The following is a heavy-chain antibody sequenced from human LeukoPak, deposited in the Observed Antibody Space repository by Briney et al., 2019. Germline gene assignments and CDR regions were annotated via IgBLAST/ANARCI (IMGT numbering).Heavy chain of an antibody. CDR1: GYRFTSYW. J-gene: IGHJ4*02. D-gene: IGHD2-2*01. Sequence: GESLKISCRGSGYRFTSYWSGWMRQMPGKGLEWMAIIFAGDSDARYNPSFQGQVSISVDESISTAYLQWNSLKASDTAMYYCAIAGDSTTSCYRCFENWGQGTLVTVSS. CDR3: AIAGDSTTSCYRCFEN. CDR2: IFAGDSDA. V-gene: IGHV5-51*01.